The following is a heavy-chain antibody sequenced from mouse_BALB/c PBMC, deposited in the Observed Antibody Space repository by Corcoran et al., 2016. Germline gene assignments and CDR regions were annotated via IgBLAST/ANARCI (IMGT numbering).Heavy chain of an antibody. V-gene: IGHV1S135*01. CDR2: IDPYNGGT. J-gene: IGHJ3*01. Sequence: EVQLQQSGPELGKPGASVTISCKASGYSFTGYNMSWVKQSHRKSLEWIGYIDPYNGGTSYNQKSKGKATLTVDKSSSTAYMHLNSLTSEDSAIYYCAAAYGNSAWFAYWGQGTLVTVS. CDR1: GYSFTGYN. CDR3: AAAYGNSAWFAY. D-gene: IGHD2-1*01.